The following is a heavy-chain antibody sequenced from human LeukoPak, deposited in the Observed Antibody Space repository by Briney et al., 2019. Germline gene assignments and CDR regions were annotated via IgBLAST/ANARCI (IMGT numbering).Heavy chain of an antibody. CDR3: ARGRYTSGWYPDYFDY. J-gene: IGHJ4*02. V-gene: IGHV3-48*04. CDR1: EFTFSGYS. CDR2: ISGSSSTI. D-gene: IGHD6-19*01. Sequence: PGGSLRLSCAASEFTFSGYSMTWVRQAPGKGLEWVSYISGSSSTIYYADSVNGRFTISRDNAKNSLYLQMNSLRVEDTAVYYCARGRYTSGWYPDYFDYWGQGTLVTVSS.